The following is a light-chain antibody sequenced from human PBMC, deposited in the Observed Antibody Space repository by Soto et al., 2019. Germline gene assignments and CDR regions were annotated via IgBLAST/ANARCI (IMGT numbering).Light chain of an antibody. J-gene: IGKJ4*01. CDR1: QSISSW. CDR3: QQYHSYSLT. Sequence: DIQMTQSPYTLYASVGDRVTNTCRASQSISSWLAWYQQKPGKAPKLLIYKASSLEGGVPSRFSGSGSGTDFTLTISSLQPDDFATYYCQQYHSYSLTFGGGTKVDIK. CDR2: KAS. V-gene: IGKV1-5*03.